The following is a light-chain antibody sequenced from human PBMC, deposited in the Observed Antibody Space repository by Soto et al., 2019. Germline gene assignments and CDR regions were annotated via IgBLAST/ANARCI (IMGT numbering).Light chain of an antibody. CDR3: QQYNNGPLT. J-gene: IGKJ4*01. CDR1: QSVSSN. CDR2: GAS. Sequence: EIVMTQSPATLSVSPGERATLSCRASQSVSSNLAWYQQKPGQAPRLLIYGASTRATGIPARFSGSGSGTEFTLTISSLQSEDFAVYYCQQYNNGPLTFGGGTKV. V-gene: IGKV3-15*01.